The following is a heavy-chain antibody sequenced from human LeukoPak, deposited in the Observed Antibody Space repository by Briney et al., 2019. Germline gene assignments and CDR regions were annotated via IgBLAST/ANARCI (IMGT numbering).Heavy chain of an antibody. CDR2: VYPGDSDT. Sequence: GESLKISRKGSGYRFIDYWIGWVRQMPGKGLEWMGIVYPGDSDTRYSPSFQGQVTISVDKSISAAYLRWSRLKASDTAIYYCARRGWYNYNYYGMDVWGKGTTVTVSS. V-gene: IGHV5-51*01. CDR1: GYRFIDYW. J-gene: IGHJ6*04. D-gene: IGHD1-1*01. CDR3: ARRGWYNYNYYGMDV.